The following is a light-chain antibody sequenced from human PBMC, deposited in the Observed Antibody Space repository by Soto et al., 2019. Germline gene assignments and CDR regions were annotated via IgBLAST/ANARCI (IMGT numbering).Light chain of an antibody. CDR3: QQYNNWIGT. Sequence: EIVMTQSPATLSVSPGERATLSCRASQSVSSNLAWYQQKPGQAPRLLIYGASTRATGIPARFSGSGSGTEFTLTISSLQSEDFAVYYCQQYNNWIGTFGQGTKV. J-gene: IGKJ1*01. CDR1: QSVSSN. CDR2: GAS. V-gene: IGKV3-15*01.